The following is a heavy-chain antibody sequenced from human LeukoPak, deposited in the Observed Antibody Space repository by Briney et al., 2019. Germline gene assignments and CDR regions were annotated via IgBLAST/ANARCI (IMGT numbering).Heavy chain of an antibody. CDR3: AKDQSYDFWSGYYPGAFDI. CDR1: GFTFSSYG. V-gene: IGHV3-30*02. Sequence: GGSLRLSCAASGFTFSSYGMHWVRQAPGKGLEWVAFIRYDGSNKYYADSVKGRFTISRDNSKNTLYLQMNSMRAEDKAVYYCAKDQSYDFWSGYYPGAFDIWGQGTMVTVSS. D-gene: IGHD3-3*01. J-gene: IGHJ3*02. CDR2: IRYDGSNK.